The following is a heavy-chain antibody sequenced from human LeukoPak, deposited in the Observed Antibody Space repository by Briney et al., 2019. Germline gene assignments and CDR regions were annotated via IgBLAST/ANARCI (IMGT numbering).Heavy chain of an antibody. Sequence: GGTLRLSCAASGFTFSSYGMSWVRQAPGKGLEWVSAISGSGGSTYYADSVKGRFTISRDNSKNTLYLQMNSLRAEDTAVYYCARGGSYVISWGQGTLVTVSS. D-gene: IGHD1-26*01. J-gene: IGHJ5*02. CDR2: ISGSGGST. CDR3: ARGGSYVIS. CDR1: GFTFSSYG. V-gene: IGHV3-23*01.